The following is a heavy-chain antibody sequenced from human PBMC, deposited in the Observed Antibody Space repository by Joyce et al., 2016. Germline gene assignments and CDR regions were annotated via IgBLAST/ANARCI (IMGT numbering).Heavy chain of an antibody. J-gene: IGHJ5*01. CDR1: GYTFTIHT. V-gene: IGHV1-3*04. CDR2: INTGNGST. Sequence: QVRLVQSGTEVKKPGASVKVACKASGYTFTIHTKHWVRQAPGQRLEWMGWINTGNGSTKYSQKFQDRVTIVRDSSANTTDLELTGLKSDDTAMYFCARYTGFAQAFDSWGQGTLVIVSS. CDR3: ARYTGFAQAFDS. D-gene: IGHD1-1*01.